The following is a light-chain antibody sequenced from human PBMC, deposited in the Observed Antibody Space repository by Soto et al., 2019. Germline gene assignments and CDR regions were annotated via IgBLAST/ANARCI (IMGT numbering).Light chain of an antibody. CDR2: DVS. CDR1: SSDVGGYNY. CDR3: SSYTSSSLYV. V-gene: IGLV2-14*01. J-gene: IGLJ1*01. Sequence: QSVLTQPASVSGSPGQSRTISCTGTSSDVGGYNYVSWYQQHPGKAPKLMIYDVSNRPSGVSNRFSGSKSGNTASLTISGLQAEDEADYYCSSYTSSSLYVFGTGIKVTVL.